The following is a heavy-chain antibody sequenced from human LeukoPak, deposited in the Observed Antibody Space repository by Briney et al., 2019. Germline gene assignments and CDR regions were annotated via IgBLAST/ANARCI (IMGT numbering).Heavy chain of an antibody. CDR1: GGSIDSRSYY. D-gene: IGHD6-13*01. CDR3: ARDSAAAGTDY. CDR2: IYSGGST. J-gene: IGHJ4*02. V-gene: IGHV3-53*04. Sequence: GTLSLTCTVSGGSIDSRSYYWDWIRQAPGKGLEWVSVIYSGGSTYYADSVKGRFTISRHNSKNTLYLQMNSLRAEDTAVYYCARDSAAAGTDYWGQGTLVTVSS.